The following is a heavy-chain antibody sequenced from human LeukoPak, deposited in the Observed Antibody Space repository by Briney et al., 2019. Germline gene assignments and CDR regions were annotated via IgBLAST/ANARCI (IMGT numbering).Heavy chain of an antibody. CDR1: GFTFSSYG. D-gene: IGHD5-24*01. CDR2: ISYDGSNK. J-gene: IGHJ4*02. V-gene: IGHV3-30*18. Sequence: GGSLRLSSAASGFTFSSYGMHWVRQAPGKGLEWVAVISYDGSNKYYADSVKGRFTISRDNSKNTLYLQMNSLRAEDTAVYYCAKDAQRWLHVYYFDYWGQGTLVTVSS. CDR3: AKDAQRWLHVYYFDY.